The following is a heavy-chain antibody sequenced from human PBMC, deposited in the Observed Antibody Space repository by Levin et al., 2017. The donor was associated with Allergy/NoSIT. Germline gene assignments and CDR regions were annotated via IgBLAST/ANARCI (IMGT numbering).Heavy chain of an antibody. D-gene: IGHD3-10*01. J-gene: IGHJ4*02. CDR3: ARADWFPTMVQGAYYDY. V-gene: IGHV1-18*01. CDR2: ISAYNGNT. Sequence: GESLKISCKASGYTFTSYGISWVRQAPGQGLEWMGWISAYNGNTNYAQKLQGRVTMTTDTSTSTAYMELRSLRSDDTAVYYCARADWFPTMVQGAYYDYWGQGTLVTVSS. CDR1: GYTFTSYG.